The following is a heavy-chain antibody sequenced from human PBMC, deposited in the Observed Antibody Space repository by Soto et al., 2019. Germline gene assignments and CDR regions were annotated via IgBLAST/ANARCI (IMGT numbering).Heavy chain of an antibody. J-gene: IGHJ4*02. CDR2: INPNSGGT. Sequence: ASVKVSCKASGYTFTGYYMHWVRQAPGQVLEWMGWINPNSGGTNYAQKFQGRVTMTRDKSISPAYMELSRLRSDDTAVYYCARDSTYYYDSSGYRSLYYWGQGTLVTVSS. CDR1: GYTFTGYY. CDR3: ARDSTYYYDSSGYRSLYY. D-gene: IGHD3-22*01. V-gene: IGHV1-2*02.